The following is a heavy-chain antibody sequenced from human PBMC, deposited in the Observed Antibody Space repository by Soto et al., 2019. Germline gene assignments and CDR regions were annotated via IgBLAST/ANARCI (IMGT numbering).Heavy chain of an antibody. Sequence: GASVKVSCNASGYTFTSYGISWVRQAPGQGLEWMGWISAYNGNTNYAQKLQGRVTMTTDTSTSTAYMELRSLRSDDTAVYYCARGLCGGDCYSSDWSDPWGQGTLVTVS. J-gene: IGHJ5*02. CDR3: ARGLCGGDCYSSDWSDP. CDR2: ISAYNGNT. V-gene: IGHV1-18*01. D-gene: IGHD2-21*01. CDR1: GYTFTSYG.